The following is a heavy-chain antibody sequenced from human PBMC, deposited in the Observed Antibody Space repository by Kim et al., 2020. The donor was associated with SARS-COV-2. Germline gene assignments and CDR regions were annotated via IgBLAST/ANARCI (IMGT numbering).Heavy chain of an antibody. CDR2: VFHSGDT. D-gene: IGHD2-2*01. CDR3: TRDTSSRGGMDV. Sequence: SETLSLTCSVSGGSISSTNWWPWVRQPSGKGLEWIGEVFHSGDTNFNTSLKGRLAMSVDRSKNQFSLTLTSVTAADTAVYYCTRDTSSRGGMDVWGQGAPVIVSS. V-gene: IGHV4-4*02. J-gene: IGHJ6*02. CDR1: GGSISSTNW.